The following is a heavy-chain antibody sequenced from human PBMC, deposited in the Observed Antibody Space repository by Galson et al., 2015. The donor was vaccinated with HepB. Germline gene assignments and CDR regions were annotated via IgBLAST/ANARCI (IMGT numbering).Heavy chain of an antibody. Sequence: LSLTCTVSGGSISSSSHYWGWIRQPPGKGLEWIGSIYYSGSTYYNPSLRSRVTISVDTSKNQFSLKLSSVTAADTAVYYCARMVYGSGSYGGMDVWGQGTTVTVSS. D-gene: IGHD3-10*01. CDR1: GGSISSSSHY. CDR3: ARMVYGSGSYGGMDV. V-gene: IGHV4-39*01. CDR2: IYYSGST. J-gene: IGHJ6*02.